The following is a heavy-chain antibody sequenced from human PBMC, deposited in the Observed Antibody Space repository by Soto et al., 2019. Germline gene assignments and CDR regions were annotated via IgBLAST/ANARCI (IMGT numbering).Heavy chain of an antibody. D-gene: IGHD2-15*01. V-gene: IGHV1-69*02. CDR2: IIPILGIA. CDR1: GGTFSSYT. J-gene: IGHJ4*02. Sequence: ASVKVSCKASGGTFSSYTISWVRQAPGQGLEWMGRIIPILGIANYAQKFQGRVTITADKSTSTAYMELSSLRSEDTAVYYRASRDCSGGSCYGYWGQGTLVNVSS. CDR3: ASRDCSGGSCYGY.